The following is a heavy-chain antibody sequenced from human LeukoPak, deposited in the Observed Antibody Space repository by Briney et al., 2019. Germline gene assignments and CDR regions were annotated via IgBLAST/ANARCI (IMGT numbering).Heavy chain of an antibody. Sequence: GGSLRLSCAASGFTFSSYWMSWVRQAPGKGLEWVANIKQDGSEKHYVDSVKGRFTISRDNAKNSLYLQMNSLRAEDTAVYYCATERAGERPRPLLSYYYMDVWGKGTTVTISS. J-gene: IGHJ6*03. V-gene: IGHV3-7*01. CDR3: ATERAGERPRPLLSYYYMDV. CDR1: GFTFSSYW. D-gene: IGHD3-16*01. CDR2: IKQDGSEK.